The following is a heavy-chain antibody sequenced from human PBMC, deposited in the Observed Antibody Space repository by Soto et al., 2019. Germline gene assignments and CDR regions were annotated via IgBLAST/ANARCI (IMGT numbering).Heavy chain of an antibody. Sequence: SETLSLTCTVSGGSISSYYWSWIRQPPGKGLEWIGYIYYSGSTNYNPSLKSRVTISVDTSKIQFSLKLSSVTAADTAVYYCARDAARDHDAFDIWGQGTMVTVSS. J-gene: IGHJ3*02. CDR2: IYYSGST. CDR3: ARDAARDHDAFDI. V-gene: IGHV4-59*01. CDR1: GGSISSYY.